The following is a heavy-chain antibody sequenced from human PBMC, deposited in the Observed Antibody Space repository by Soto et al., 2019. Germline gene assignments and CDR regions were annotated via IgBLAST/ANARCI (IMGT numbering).Heavy chain of an antibody. Sequence: VQLLESGGDLVQPGGSLRLSCVASGFILNNYAMSWVRQAPGKGLEWVSTIGGTDGDSDGVPWYEDSVKGRFTISRDSSANTLFLHMDNLRAEESALYYCVKRGRKWGAFDFWGQGTTVVVSS. CDR1: GFILNNYA. V-gene: IGHV3-23*01. D-gene: IGHD7-27*01. CDR3: VKRGRKWGAFDF. CDR2: IGGTDGDSDGVP. J-gene: IGHJ3*01.